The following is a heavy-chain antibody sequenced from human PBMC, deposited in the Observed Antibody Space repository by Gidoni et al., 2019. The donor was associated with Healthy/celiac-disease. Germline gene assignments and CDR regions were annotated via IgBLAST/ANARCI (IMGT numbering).Heavy chain of an antibody. D-gene: IGHD1-7*01. CDR3: ARRQTTTYFYHYYMDV. J-gene: IGHJ6*03. CDR1: GFTFSDYY. Sequence: QVQLVESGGGLLKPGGSLRLSCAASGFTFSDYYMSWIRQAPGKGLEWVSYISSSGSTIYYADSVKGRFTISRDNAKNSLYLQMNSLRAEDTAVYYCARRQTTTYFYHYYMDVWGKGTTVTVSS. CDR2: ISSSGSTI. V-gene: IGHV3-11*01.